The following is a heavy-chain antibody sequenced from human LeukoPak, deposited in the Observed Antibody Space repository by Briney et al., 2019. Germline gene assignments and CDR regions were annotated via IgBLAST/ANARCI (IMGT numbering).Heavy chain of an antibody. V-gene: IGHV3-74*01. J-gene: IGHJ5*02. D-gene: IGHD2-21*01. CDR2: INSDGSST. Sequence: PGGSLRLSCAASGFTFSSYWMHWVRQAPGQGLVWVSRINSDGSSTTYADSVKGRFTISRDNAKNTLYLQMNSLRAEDTAVYYCARDGVEFYNWFDPWGQGTLVTVSS. CDR1: GFTFSSYW. CDR3: ARDGVEFYNWFDP.